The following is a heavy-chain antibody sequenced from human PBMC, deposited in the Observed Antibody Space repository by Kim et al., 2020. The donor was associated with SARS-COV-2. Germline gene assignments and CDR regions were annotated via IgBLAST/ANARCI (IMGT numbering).Heavy chain of an antibody. Sequence: SETLSLTCTVSGGSISSYYWSWIRQPPGKGLEWIGYIYYSGSTNYNPSLMSRVTISVDTSKNQFSLKLSSVTAADTAVYYCARHTREYGIHLMDYYYYMDVWGKGTTVTVSS. V-gene: IGHV4-59*08. CDR1: GGSISSYY. CDR2: IYYSGST. J-gene: IGHJ6*03. CDR3: ARHTREYGIHLMDYYYYMDV. D-gene: IGHD4-17*01.